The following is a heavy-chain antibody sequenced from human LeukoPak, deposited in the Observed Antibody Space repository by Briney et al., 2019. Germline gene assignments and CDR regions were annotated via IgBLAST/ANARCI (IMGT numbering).Heavy chain of an antibody. V-gene: IGHV4-59*13. CDR3: ARATLYGNTGFHLDP. CDR1: GGSINNYY. J-gene: IGHJ5*02. CDR2: IYYSGST. Sequence: PSETLSLTCIVSGGSINNYYWNWVRQPPGKGLEYLGYIYYSGSTKYNPSLKSRVTMSLDTSKNQFSLKLTSVTAADTAVYYCARATLYGNTGFHLDPCGQGTLVTVSS. D-gene: IGHD2/OR15-2a*01.